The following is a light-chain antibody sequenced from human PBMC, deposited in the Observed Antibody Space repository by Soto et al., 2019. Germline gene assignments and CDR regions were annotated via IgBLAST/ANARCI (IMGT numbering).Light chain of an antibody. CDR3: QSYDSSLSGYV. Sequence: QSALTQPPSVSGAPGQRVTISCTGSSSNIGAGYDVHWYQQLPGTAPKLIIYGNSNRPSGVPDRFSGSKSGTSASLAITGLQAEDEADYYCQSYDSSLSGYVFGTGTKLTVL. J-gene: IGLJ1*01. CDR1: SSNIGAGYD. CDR2: GNS. V-gene: IGLV1-40*01.